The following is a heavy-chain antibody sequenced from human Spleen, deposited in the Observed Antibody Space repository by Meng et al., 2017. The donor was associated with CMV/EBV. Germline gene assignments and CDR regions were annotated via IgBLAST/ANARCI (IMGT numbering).Heavy chain of an antibody. J-gene: IGHJ6*02. CDR2: NSWYSGSM. CDR3: AKDIKDGLPRIDGMDV. Sequence: SLKTSCSASGFTFDDYAMHWVRQAPGKGLEWVSGNSWYSGSMGYANSVKGRFTISRDNAKNTLYPQMNSLRAEDTALYYCAKDIKDGLPRIDGMDVWGQGTTVTVSS. V-gene: IGHV3-9*01. CDR1: GFTFDDYA. D-gene: IGHD5-24*01.